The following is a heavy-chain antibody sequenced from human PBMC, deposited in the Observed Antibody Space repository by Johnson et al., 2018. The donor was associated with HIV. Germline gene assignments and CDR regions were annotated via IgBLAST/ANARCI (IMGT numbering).Heavy chain of an antibody. CDR1: GFTFDDYA. Sequence: VQLVESGGGLVQPGRSLRLSCAASGFTFDDYAMHWVRQAPGKGLEWVSGISWNSGSIGYVDSVKGRFPISSDNAKNSLYLQMNSLRAEDTAVYYCARGGITMIVVVISPPDAFDIWGQGTMVTVSS. CDR3: ARGGITMIVVVISPPDAFDI. V-gene: IGHV3-9*01. CDR2: ISWNSGSI. D-gene: IGHD3-22*01. J-gene: IGHJ3*02.